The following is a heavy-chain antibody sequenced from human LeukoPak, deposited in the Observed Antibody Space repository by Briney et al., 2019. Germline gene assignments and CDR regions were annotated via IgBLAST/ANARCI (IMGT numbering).Heavy chain of an antibody. V-gene: IGHV3-23*01. J-gene: IGHJ4*02. D-gene: IGHD3-10*01. CDR3: AKGMFSSPVSAVDH. Sequence: GGSLRLPCAASGFTFSSYGMSWVRQAPGKGLEWVSAIRGSGGSTYYADSVKGRFTISRDNSKNTLFLQMNSLTAEDTAVYHCAKGMFSSPVSAVDHWGQGTLVTVSS. CDR1: GFTFSSYG. CDR2: IRGSGGST.